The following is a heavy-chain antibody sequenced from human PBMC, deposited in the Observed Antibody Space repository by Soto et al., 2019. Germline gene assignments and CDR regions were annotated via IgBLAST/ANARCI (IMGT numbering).Heavy chain of an antibody. V-gene: IGHV4-61*05. J-gene: IGHJ4*02. Sequence: PSETRSVTCTVSGGSVRSSYSYWAWIRQPPGKGLEWIGYIYHSGSTNYNASLKSRVTISVDTSKNQFSLKLSSVTAADTSVYYCASVQLWPHWIFDYWGQGTLVTVSS. CDR3: ASVQLWPHWIFDY. D-gene: IGHD5-18*01. CDR1: GGSVRSSYSY. CDR2: IYHSGST.